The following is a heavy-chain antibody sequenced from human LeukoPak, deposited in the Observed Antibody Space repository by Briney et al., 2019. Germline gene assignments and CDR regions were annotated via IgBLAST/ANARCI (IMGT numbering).Heavy chain of an antibody. J-gene: IGHJ4*02. V-gene: IGHV3-21*01. CDR2: ISSSSYI. CDR3: ARARSSGWYRDY. D-gene: IGHD6-19*01. Sequence: RPGGSLRLSCAASGFTFSSYSMTWVRQAPGKGLEWVSSISSSSYIYYADSVKGRFTISRDNAENSLYLQMNSLRAEDTAVYYCARARSSGWYRDYWGQGTLVTVSS. CDR1: GFTFSSYS.